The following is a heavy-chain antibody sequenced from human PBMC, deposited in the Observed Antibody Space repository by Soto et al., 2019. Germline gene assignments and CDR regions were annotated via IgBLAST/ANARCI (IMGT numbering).Heavy chain of an antibody. D-gene: IGHD3-10*01. CDR2: INPNSGGT. J-gene: IGHJ5*02. CDR3: ARDFSPLWFGEFLSYRFDP. Sequence: ASVKVSCKASGYTFTGYYMHWVRQAPGQGLEWMGWINPNSGGTNYAQKFQGWVTMTRDTSISTAYMELSRLRSDDTAVYYCARDFSPLWFGEFLSYRFDPWGQGTLVTVSS. CDR1: GYTFTGYY. V-gene: IGHV1-2*04.